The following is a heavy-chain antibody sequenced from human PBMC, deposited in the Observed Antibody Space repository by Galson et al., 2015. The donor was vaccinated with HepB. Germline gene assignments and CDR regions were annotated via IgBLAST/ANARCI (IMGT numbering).Heavy chain of an antibody. D-gene: IGHD5-18*01. V-gene: IGHV3-33*01. J-gene: IGHJ4*02. Sequence: SLRLSCATSGFTFSSHGMHWVRQAPGKGLEWVAVIWYDDTYKYYTESVKGRFTISGDSAKNTLSLQMNSLRVEDTAVYYCARDGGRGYTNGYFDYWGRGTLVTVSS. CDR1: GFTFSSHG. CDR2: IWYDDTYK. CDR3: ARDGGRGYTNGYFDY.